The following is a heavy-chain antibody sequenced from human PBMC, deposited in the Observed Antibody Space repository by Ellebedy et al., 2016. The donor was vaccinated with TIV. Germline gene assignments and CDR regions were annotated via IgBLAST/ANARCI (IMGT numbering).Heavy chain of an antibody. Sequence: ASVKVSCKVSGYTLTDLSMHWVRQAPGKGLEWMGGFDPEDGETIYAQKFQGRVTMTEDTSTDTAYMELSSLRSEDTAVYYCATRGGGGDYYYYYGMDVWGQGTTVTVSS. V-gene: IGHV1-24*01. CDR2: FDPEDGET. J-gene: IGHJ6*02. CDR1: GYTLTDLS. CDR3: ATRGGGGDYYYYYGMDV. D-gene: IGHD3-16*01.